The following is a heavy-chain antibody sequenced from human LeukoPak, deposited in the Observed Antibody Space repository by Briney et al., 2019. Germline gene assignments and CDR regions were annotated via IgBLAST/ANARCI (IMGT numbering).Heavy chain of an antibody. CDR2: IKYDGYEE. CDR1: GFTFSDYY. CDR3: KSGGAAPGSFDY. Sequence: PGGSLRLSCEVSGFTFSDYYMSWMRQAPGKGLEWVANIKYDGYEEYYVDSVKGRFTISRDNAKNSLYLQLNSLRVEDTAVYYCKSGGAAPGSFDYWGQGTLVTVSP. J-gene: IGHJ4*02. D-gene: IGHD1-1*01. V-gene: IGHV3-7*01.